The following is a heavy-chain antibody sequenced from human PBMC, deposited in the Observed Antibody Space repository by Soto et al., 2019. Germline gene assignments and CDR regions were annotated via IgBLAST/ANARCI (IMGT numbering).Heavy chain of an antibody. CDR2: MNPNSGNT. V-gene: IGHV1-8*01. CDR3: ARGGSSYGYIPVPFDY. J-gene: IGHJ4*02. Sequence: ASVKVCCKASGYTFTSYDINWVRQATGQGLEWMGWMNPNSGNTGYAQKFQGRVTMTRNTSISTAYMELSSLRSEDTAVYYCARGGSSYGYIPVPFDYWGQGTLVTVSS. D-gene: IGHD5-18*01. CDR1: GYTFTSYD.